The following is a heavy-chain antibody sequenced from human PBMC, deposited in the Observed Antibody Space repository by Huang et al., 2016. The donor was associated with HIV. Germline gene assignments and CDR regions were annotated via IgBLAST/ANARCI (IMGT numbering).Heavy chain of an antibody. CDR2: IIPTPGTA. CDR3: ATVDYYDTSGPQRGYFDN. Sequence: QVQLVQSGAEVKKPGSSVKVSCKASGGSFRNFAIGWVRQAPGQGLEWMGGIIPTPGTANYAQKFQGRVTIIADESTSTAYMELSSLRSEDTAVYYCATVDYYDTSGPQRGYFDNWGQGTLVTVSS. D-gene: IGHD3-22*01. CDR1: GGSFRNFA. J-gene: IGHJ4*02. V-gene: IGHV1-69*01.